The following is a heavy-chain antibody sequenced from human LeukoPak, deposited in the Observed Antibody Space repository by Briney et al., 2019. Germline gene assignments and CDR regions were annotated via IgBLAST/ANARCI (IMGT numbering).Heavy chain of an antibody. CDR1: GYTFTSYD. CDR3: ASYYDSSGYYSSDI. D-gene: IGHD3-22*01. V-gene: IGHV1-8*01. CDR2: MNPNSGNT. J-gene: IGHJ3*02. Sequence: GASVKVSCKASGYTFTSYDINWVRQATGQGLEWMGWMNPNSGNTGYAQEFQGRVTMTRNTSISTAYMELSSLRSEDTAVYYCASYYDSSGYYSSDIWGQGTTVTVSS.